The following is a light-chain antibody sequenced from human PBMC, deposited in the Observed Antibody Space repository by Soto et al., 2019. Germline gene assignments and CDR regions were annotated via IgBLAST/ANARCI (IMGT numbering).Light chain of an antibody. CDR2: STN. J-gene: IGLJ3*02. CDR3: QTWGTGTWV. V-gene: IGLV8-61*01. Sequence: QTVVTQEPSFSVSPGGTVTLTCGLNSGSVSTAYYPSWYQQTPGQAPRTLVYSTNTRSSGVPDRFSGSILGNKAALTITGAQADDEAHYYCQTWGTGTWVFGGGTKVTVL. CDR1: SGSVSTAYY.